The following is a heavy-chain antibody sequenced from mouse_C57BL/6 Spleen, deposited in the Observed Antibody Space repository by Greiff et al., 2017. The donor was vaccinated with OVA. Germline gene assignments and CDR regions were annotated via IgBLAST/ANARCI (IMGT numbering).Heavy chain of an antibody. CDR1: GYTITSYW. V-gene: IGHV1-7*01. J-gene: IGHJ2*01. Sequence: VLLVESGAELAKPGASVKLSCKASGYTITSYWMHWVKQRPGQGLEWIGYINPSSGYTKYNQKFKDKATLTADQASSTAYMQLSSRTDEDSAVYYCARAGGFDYWGQGTTLTVSS. CDR2: INPSSGYT. CDR3: ARAGGFDY.